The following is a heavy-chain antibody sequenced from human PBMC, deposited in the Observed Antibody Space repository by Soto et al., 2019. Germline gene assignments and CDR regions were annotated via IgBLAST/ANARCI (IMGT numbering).Heavy chain of an antibody. CDR1: GLTFSRYA. V-gene: IGHV3-23*01. CDR2: ISGSGGST. J-gene: IGHJ4*02. CDR3: AKEVWASGSWCGDFDY. Sequence: EVQLLESGGGLVQPGGSLRLSCTASGLTFSRYAMSWVRQAPGKGLEWVSGISGSGGSTYYTDSVKGRFTISRDNSKNTLYLQMGSRRAEDAAVYYCAKEVWASGSWCGDFDYWGQGTLVTVSS. D-gene: IGHD6-13*01.